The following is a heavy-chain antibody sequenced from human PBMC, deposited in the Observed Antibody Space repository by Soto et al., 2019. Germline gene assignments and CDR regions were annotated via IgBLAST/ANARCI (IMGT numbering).Heavy chain of an antibody. J-gene: IGHJ4*02. CDR2: IKQDGSEK. CDR1: GFTFSSYW. Sequence: VQLVESGGGLVQPGGSLRLSCAASGFTFSSYWMSWVRQAPGKGLEWVANIKQDGSEKYYVDSVKGRFTISRDNAKNSLYLQMNSLRAEDTAVYYCAREDIVVVPAYDYWGQGTLVTVSS. D-gene: IGHD2-2*01. CDR3: AREDIVVVPAYDY. V-gene: IGHV3-7*05.